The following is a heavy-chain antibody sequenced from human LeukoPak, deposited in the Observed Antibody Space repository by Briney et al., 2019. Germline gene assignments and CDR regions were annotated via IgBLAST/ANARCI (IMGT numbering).Heavy chain of an antibody. Sequence: PGGSLRLSCAASGFTFSSYGMHWVRQAPGKGLEWVAVISYDGSNKYYADSVKGRFTISRDNSKNTLYLQVNSLRAEDTAVYYCARGLSGSYHYFDYWGQGTLVTVSS. CDR2: ISYDGSNK. J-gene: IGHJ4*02. CDR3: ARGLSGSYHYFDY. CDR1: GFTFSSYG. D-gene: IGHD1-26*01. V-gene: IGHV3-30*03.